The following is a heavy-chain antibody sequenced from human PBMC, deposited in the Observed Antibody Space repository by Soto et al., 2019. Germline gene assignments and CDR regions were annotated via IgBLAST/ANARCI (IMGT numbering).Heavy chain of an antibody. CDR1: EFTVSSNY. J-gene: IGHJ6*02. V-gene: IGHV3-53*01. CDR2: IYSGGST. Sequence: GGSLRLSCAASEFTVSSNYMNWVRQAPGKGLECVSTIYSGGSTYYADSVKGRFTISSDNSKNTLYLQMNNLRAEDTAVYYCAGRVGATNYGMDVWGQGTTVTVSS. D-gene: IGHD1-26*01. CDR3: AGRVGATNYGMDV.